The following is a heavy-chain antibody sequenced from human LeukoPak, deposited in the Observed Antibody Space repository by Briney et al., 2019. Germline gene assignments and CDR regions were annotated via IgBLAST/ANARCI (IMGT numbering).Heavy chain of an antibody. V-gene: IGHV3-30*18. CDR1: GFRLSSYG. J-gene: IGHJ5*02. Sequence: HPGRSLRLSCAASGFRLSSYGMHWVRQAPGKGLEWVAVISDDGIKIYYGDSVKGRFTISRDNSKNTLNLQMDSLRADDTAVYYCGKGPGYSVYDNLPHHWGQGTLVTVSS. D-gene: IGHD5/OR15-5a*01. CDR2: ISDDGIKI. CDR3: GKGPGYSVYDNLPHH.